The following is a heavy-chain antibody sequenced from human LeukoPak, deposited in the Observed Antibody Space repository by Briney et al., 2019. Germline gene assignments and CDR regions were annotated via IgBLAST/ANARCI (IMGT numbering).Heavy chain of an antibody. V-gene: IGHV3-23*01. CDR1: GFTFSNYG. Sequence: GGSLRLSCAASGFTFSNYGMSWVRQAPGKGLEWVSVIRGSGGGTYYADSVKGRFTISRDNSKNTVYLQMSSLRAEDTAVYYCVKARMPHCGTDCLESWGQGTLVTVSS. CDR2: IRGSGGGT. D-gene: IGHD2-21*02. CDR3: VKARMPHCGTDCLES. J-gene: IGHJ4*02.